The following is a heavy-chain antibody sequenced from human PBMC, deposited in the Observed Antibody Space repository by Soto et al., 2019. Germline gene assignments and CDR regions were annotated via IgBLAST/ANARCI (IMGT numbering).Heavy chain of an antibody. CDR3: TTDPGRELPRDYYYGMDV. J-gene: IGHJ6*02. V-gene: IGHV3-15*07. CDR1: GFTFSNAW. CDR2: IKSKTDGGTT. D-gene: IGHD1-26*01. Sequence: PGGSLRLSCAASGFTFSNAWMNWVRQAPGKGLEWVGRIKSKTDGGTTDYAAPVKGRFTISRDDSKNTLYLQMNSLKTEDTAVYYCTTDPGRELPRDYYYGMDVWGQGTTVTVSS.